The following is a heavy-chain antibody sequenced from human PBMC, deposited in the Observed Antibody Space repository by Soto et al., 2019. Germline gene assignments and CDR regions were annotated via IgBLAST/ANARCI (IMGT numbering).Heavy chain of an antibody. Sequence: ASVKVSCKASGGTFSSYAISWVRQAPGQGLEWMGVIIPSFGTANYARKFQGRVTMTRDESTSTAYMELSSLRSEDTAVYYCARNTVAYDSSGTPSPWGQGTLVTVSS. D-gene: IGHD3-22*01. CDR1: GGTFSSYA. CDR2: IIPSFGTA. CDR3: ARNTVAYDSSGTPSP. V-gene: IGHV1-69*05. J-gene: IGHJ5*02.